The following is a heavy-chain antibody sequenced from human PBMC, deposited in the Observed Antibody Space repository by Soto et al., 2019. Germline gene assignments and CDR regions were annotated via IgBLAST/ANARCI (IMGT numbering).Heavy chain of an antibody. D-gene: IGHD6-19*01. CDR3: ARVKGSSGWSRDDAFDI. V-gene: IGHV3-74*01. CDR1: GFTFSSYW. Sequence: PGGSLRLSCAASGFTFSSYWMHWVRQAPGKGLVWVSGINSDGSSTSYADSVKGRFTISRDNAKNTLYLQMNSLRAEDTAVYYCARVKGSSGWSRDDAFDIWGQGTMVTVSS. J-gene: IGHJ3*02. CDR2: INSDGSST.